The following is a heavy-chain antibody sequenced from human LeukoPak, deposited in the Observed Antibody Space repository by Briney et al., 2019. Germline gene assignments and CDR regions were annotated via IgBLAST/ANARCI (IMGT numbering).Heavy chain of an antibody. J-gene: IGHJ6*02. CDR3: AREMAAGEYDYYYGMDV. CDR2: IYHSGST. D-gene: IGHD3-16*01. CDR1: GGSISIGGYY. Sequence: SETLSLTCTVSGGSISIGGYYWSWIRQPPGKGLEWIGYIYHSGSTYYNPSLKSRVTISVDRSKNQFSLKLSSVTAADTAVYYCAREMAAGEYDYYYGMDVWGQGTTVTVSS. V-gene: IGHV4-30-2*01.